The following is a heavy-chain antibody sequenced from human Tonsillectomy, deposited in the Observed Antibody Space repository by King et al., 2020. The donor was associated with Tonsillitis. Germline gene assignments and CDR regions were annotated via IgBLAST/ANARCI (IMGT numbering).Heavy chain of an antibody. CDR3: AVIGIGSYVFEV. V-gene: IGHV3-30*14. CDR2: IEYDGSFQ. CDR1: GFPFRDYA. Sequence: HVQLVESGGGVVQPGGSLTLSCVASGFPFRDYALHWFRQAPGKGLEWIAIIEYDGSFQLYVDSVKGRFTVSRDNSNNTLNLQMHSLRIEDTAIYFCAVIGIGSYVFEVWGHGALVTVSS. D-gene: IGHD3-16*01. J-gene: IGHJ3*01.